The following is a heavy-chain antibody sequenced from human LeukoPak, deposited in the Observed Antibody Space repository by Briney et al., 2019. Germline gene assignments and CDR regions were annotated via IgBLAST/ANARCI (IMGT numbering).Heavy chain of an antibody. V-gene: IGHV3-30-3*01. CDR2: ISYDGSNK. J-gene: IGHJ3*02. Sequence: GGSLRLSCAASGFTFSSYAMPWVRQAPGKGLEWVAVISYDGSNKYYADSVKGRFTISRDNSKNTLYLQMNSLRAEDTAVYYCARLSMVPHAFDIWGQGTMVTVSS. D-gene: IGHD3-10*01. CDR3: ARLSMVPHAFDI. CDR1: GFTFSSYA.